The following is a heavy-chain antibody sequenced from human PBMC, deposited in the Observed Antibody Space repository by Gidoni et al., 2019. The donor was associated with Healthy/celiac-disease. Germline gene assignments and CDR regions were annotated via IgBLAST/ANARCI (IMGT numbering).Heavy chain of an antibody. CDR2: IYTSGST. CDR3: ASLGYCSSTSCFDY. D-gene: IGHD2-2*01. J-gene: IGHJ4*02. V-gene: IGHV4-4*07. CDR1: GASISSYS. Sequence: QVQLQESGPGLVKPSETLSLTCTVSGASISSYSWRWIRQPAGKGLEWIGRIYTSGSTNYNPSLKSRVTMSVDTSKNQFSLKLSSVTAADTAVYYCASLGYCSSTSCFDYWGQGTLVTVSS.